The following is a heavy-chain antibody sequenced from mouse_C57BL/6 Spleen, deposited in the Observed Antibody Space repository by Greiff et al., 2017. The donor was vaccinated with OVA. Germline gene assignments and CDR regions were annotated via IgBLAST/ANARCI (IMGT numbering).Heavy chain of an antibody. CDR2: IYPGSGST. CDR1: GYTFTSYW. V-gene: IGHV1-55*01. CDR3: ARGPRYFDV. Sequence: QVQLQQPGAELVKPGASVKMSCKASGYTFTSYWITWVKQRPGQGLEWIGDIYPGSGSTNYNEKFKSKATLTVYTSSSTAYMQLSSLTSEDSAVYYCARGPRYFDVWGTGTTVTVSS. J-gene: IGHJ1*03.